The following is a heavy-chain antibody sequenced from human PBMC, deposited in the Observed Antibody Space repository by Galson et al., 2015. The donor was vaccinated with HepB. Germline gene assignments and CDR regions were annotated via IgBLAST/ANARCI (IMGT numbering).Heavy chain of an antibody. CDR1: GGSFSGYY. J-gene: IGHJ3*02. CDR3: ARGYRSGPI. Sequence: CAVYGGSFSGYYWSWVRQPPGKGLEWIGEINHSGSTNYNPSLKSRVTISVDTSKKQFSLKLSSVTAADTAVYYRARGYRSGPIWGQGTMVTVSS. D-gene: IGHD6-19*01. CDR2: INHSGST. V-gene: IGHV4-34*01.